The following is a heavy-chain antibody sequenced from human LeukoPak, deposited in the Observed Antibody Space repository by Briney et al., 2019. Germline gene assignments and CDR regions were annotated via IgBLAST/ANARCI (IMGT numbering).Heavy chain of an antibody. J-gene: IGHJ4*02. CDR1: GFTFSSNG. D-gene: IGHD3-22*01. V-gene: IGHV3-23*01. CDR2: ISGSGGST. Sequence: AGYLRLSCAASGFTFSSNGMSWDRQAPGKGLEWVSAISGSGGSTYYADSVKGRFTIARDNYNNTLYLQMNNLRDDDTAVYYCAKYYYDSSGYYFPNLFDYWGQGTLVTVSS. CDR3: AKYYYDSSGYYFPNLFDY.